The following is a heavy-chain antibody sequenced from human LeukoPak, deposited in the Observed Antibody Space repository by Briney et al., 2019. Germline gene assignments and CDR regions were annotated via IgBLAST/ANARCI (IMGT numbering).Heavy chain of an antibody. Sequence: GGSLRLSCAAPGFTFSKAWMSWVRQAPGKGLELVGRIKNKAEGGTADYAAPVKGRFAISRDDSENTLYLQMNNLKAEDTAVYYCTTYYDILTGYNPFDYWGQGTLVTVSS. V-gene: IGHV3-15*01. CDR1: GFTFSKAW. CDR2: IKNKAEGGTA. D-gene: IGHD3-9*01. J-gene: IGHJ4*02. CDR3: TTYYDILTGYNPFDY.